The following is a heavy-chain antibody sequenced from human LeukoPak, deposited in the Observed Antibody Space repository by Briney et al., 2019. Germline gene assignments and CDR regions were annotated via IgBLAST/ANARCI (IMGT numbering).Heavy chain of an antibody. CDR2: IYTSGST. CDR3: ARDRFPNYYMDV. Sequence: SQTLSLTCTVSGGSISSGSYYWSWIRQPAGKGLEWIGRIYTSGSTNYNPSLKSRVTMSVDTSKNQFSLELSSVTAADTAVYYCARDRFPNYYMDVWGKGTTVTVSS. V-gene: IGHV4-61*02. CDR1: GGSISSGSYY. D-gene: IGHD3-10*01. J-gene: IGHJ6*03.